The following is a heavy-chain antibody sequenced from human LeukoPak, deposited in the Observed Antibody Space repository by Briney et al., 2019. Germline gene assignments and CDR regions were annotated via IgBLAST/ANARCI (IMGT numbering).Heavy chain of an antibody. D-gene: IGHD1-1*01. V-gene: IGHV4-59*08. Sequence: SETLSLTCTVSGGSISGYYCSWVRQPPGKEMEWIGYVYSSGNTNYNPSLKSRVTLSVDTSKNQFSLKLVSVTAADTAVYYCARHPPSSAGTYDIWGQGTMVTVSS. CDR1: GGSISGYY. CDR2: VYSSGNT. CDR3: ARHPPSSAGTYDI. J-gene: IGHJ3*02.